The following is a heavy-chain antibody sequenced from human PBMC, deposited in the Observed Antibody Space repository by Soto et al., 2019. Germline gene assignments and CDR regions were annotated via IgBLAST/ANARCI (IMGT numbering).Heavy chain of an antibody. CDR2: SSGSGGNT. CDR3: AKDRAAVAGPAYFDY. V-gene: IGHV3-23*01. J-gene: IGHJ4*02. D-gene: IGHD6-19*01. CDR1: GFSFSSYA. Sequence: EVQLLESGGGLLQPGGSLRLSCAASGFSFSSYAMSWVRQAPGKGLEWVSGSSGSGGNTYYADSVKGRFTISRDNSKNMLYLQMNSLRAEDTAVYYCAKDRAAVAGPAYFDYWGQGTLVTVSS.